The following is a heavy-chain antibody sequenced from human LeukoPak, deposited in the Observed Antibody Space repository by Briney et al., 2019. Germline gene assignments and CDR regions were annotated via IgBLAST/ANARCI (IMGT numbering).Heavy chain of an antibody. CDR2: ISYDGSNK. D-gene: IGHD2-21*02. V-gene: IGHV3-30*18. CDR1: GFTFSSYG. Sequence: GGSLRLSCAASGFTFSSYGMHWVRQAPGKGLEWVAVISYDGSNKYYADSVKGRFTISRDNSKNTLYLQMNSLRAEDTAVYYCAKGIVVVTATPYGMDVWGQGTTVTVSS. CDR3: AKGIVVVTATPYGMDV. J-gene: IGHJ6*02.